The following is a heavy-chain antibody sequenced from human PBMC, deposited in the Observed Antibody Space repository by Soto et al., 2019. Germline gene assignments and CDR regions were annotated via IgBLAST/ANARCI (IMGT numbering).Heavy chain of an antibody. J-gene: IGHJ6*02. V-gene: IGHV3-30-3*01. CDR3: ARATPGGATPFYYGMDV. D-gene: IGHD1-26*01. CDR1: GFTFSSYA. Sequence: GGSLRLSCAASGFTFSSYAMHWVRQAPGKGLEWVAVISYDGSNKYYADSVTGRFTISRDNSKNTLYLQMNSLRAEDTAVYYCARATPGGATPFYYGMDVWGQGTTVTVSS. CDR2: ISYDGSNK.